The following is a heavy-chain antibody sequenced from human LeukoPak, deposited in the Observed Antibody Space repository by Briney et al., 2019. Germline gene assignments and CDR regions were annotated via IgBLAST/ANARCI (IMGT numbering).Heavy chain of an antibody. V-gene: IGHV4-59*01. Sequence: SETLSLTCTVSGGSISSYYWSWIRQPPGKGLEWIGYIYYSGSTNYNPSLKSRVTISVDTSKNQFSLKLSSVTAADTAVYYCARQYSNYGVDYYYMDVWGKGTTVTVSS. D-gene: IGHD4-11*01. CDR2: IYYSGST. J-gene: IGHJ6*03. CDR1: GGSISSYY. CDR3: ARQYSNYGVDYYYMDV.